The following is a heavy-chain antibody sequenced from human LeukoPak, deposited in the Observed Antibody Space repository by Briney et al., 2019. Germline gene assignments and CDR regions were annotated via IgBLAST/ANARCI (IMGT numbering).Heavy chain of an antibody. V-gene: IGHV1-3*01. CDR1: GYTFTNYA. D-gene: IGHD6-19*01. Sequence: ASVKVFCKASGYTFTNYAMHWVRQAPGQRLEWMGWIKAGNGNTEYPQKFQGRVTITRDTSASTAYMELSSLRSEDTAVYYCARERDVGRYSSGWYSWDYWGQGTLVTVSS. CDR2: IKAGNGNT. J-gene: IGHJ4*02. CDR3: ARERDVGRYSSGWYSWDY.